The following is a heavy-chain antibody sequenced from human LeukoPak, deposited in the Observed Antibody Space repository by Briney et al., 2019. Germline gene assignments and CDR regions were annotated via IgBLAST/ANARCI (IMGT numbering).Heavy chain of an antibody. CDR3: ARDQPPDMIVVRAFDI. CDR2: ISSSSSYI. Sequence: GGSLRLSCAASGFTFSSYSMNWVRQAPGKGLEWVSSISSSSSYIYYADSVKGRFTISRDNAKNSLYLQMNSLRAEDTAVYYCARDQPPDMIVVRAFDIWGQGTMVTVSS. V-gene: IGHV3-21*01. D-gene: IGHD3-22*01. CDR1: GFTFSSYS. J-gene: IGHJ3*02.